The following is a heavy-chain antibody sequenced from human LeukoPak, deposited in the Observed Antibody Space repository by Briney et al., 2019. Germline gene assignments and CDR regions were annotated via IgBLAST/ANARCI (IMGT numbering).Heavy chain of an antibody. CDR2: IYYSGST. J-gene: IGHJ6*03. CDR1: GGSISSGDYY. CDR3: ARQLWFGDSSYYMDV. V-gene: IGHV4-30-4*08. D-gene: IGHD3-10*01. Sequence: PSETLSLTCTVSGGSISSGDYYWSWIRQPPGKGLEWIGYIYYSGSTYYNPSLKSRVTISVDTSKNQFSLRLSSVTAADTAAYYCARQLWFGDSSYYMDVWGKGTTVTVSS.